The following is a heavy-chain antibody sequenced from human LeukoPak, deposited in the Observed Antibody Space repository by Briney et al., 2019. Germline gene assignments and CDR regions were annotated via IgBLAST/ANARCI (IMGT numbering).Heavy chain of an antibody. D-gene: IGHD4-17*01. J-gene: IGHJ6*02. CDR3: ARILHDYGDYLYGMDV. Sequence: GESLKISGKGSGYSFTSYWIGWVRPLPGKGLEWMGIIYPGDSDTRYSPSFQGQVTISADKSISTAYLQWSSLKASDTAMYYCARILHDYGDYLYGMDVWGQGTTVTVSS. CDR1: GYSFTSYW. CDR2: IYPGDSDT. V-gene: IGHV5-51*01.